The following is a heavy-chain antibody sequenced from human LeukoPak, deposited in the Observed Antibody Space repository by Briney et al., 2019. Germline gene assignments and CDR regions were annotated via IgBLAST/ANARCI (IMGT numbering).Heavy chain of an antibody. Sequence: SVKVSCKASGGTFSSYAISWVRLAPGQGLEWMGRIIPILGIANYAQKFQGRVTITADKSTSTAYMELSSLRSEDTAVYYCARVLRGTIDYWGQGTLVTVSS. CDR1: GGTFSSYA. V-gene: IGHV1-69*04. CDR2: IIPILGIA. D-gene: IGHD5/OR15-5a*01. J-gene: IGHJ4*02. CDR3: ARVLRGTIDY.